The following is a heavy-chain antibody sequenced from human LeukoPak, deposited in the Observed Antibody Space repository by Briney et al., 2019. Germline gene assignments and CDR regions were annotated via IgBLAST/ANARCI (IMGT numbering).Heavy chain of an antibody. CDR1: GFTFSSYA. V-gene: IGHV3-23*01. Sequence: GGSLRLSWAAPGFTFSSYAMNWVRQAPGKGLEWVEVIGVDGGSKYYADSVKGRFTISRDNSKNTLYLQMNSLRAEGTAVYYCAKGEGYCSGGSCYPSNYFDYRGQGTLVTVSS. J-gene: IGHJ4*02. CDR2: IGVDGGSK. D-gene: IGHD2-15*01. CDR3: AKGEGYCSGGSCYPSNYFDY.